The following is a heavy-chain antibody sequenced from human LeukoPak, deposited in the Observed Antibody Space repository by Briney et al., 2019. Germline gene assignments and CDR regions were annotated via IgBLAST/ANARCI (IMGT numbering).Heavy chain of an antibody. CDR2: IYTSGST. J-gene: IGHJ5*02. D-gene: IGHD3-10*01. CDR3: ASWIWFGESRGFDP. V-gene: IGHV4-61*02. CDR1: GGSISSGSYY. Sequence: SETLSLTCTVSGGSISSGSYYWSWIRQPAGKGLEWIGRIYTSGSTNYNPSLKSRVTISVDTSKNQFSLKLSSVTAADTAVYYCASWIWFGESRGFDPWGQGTLVTVSS.